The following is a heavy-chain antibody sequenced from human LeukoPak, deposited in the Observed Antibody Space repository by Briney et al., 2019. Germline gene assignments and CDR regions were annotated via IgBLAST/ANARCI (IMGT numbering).Heavy chain of an antibody. CDR2: INHSGST. J-gene: IGHJ4*02. Sequence: PSETLSLTRTVSGGSISSSSYYWGWIRQPPGKGLEWIGEINHSGSTNYNPSLKSRVTISVDTSKNQFSLKLSSVTAADTAVYYCARGRLRYFDWLLSPDFDYWGQGTLVTVSS. CDR3: ARGRLRYFDWLLSPDFDY. D-gene: IGHD3-9*01. V-gene: IGHV4-39*07. CDR1: GGSISSSSYY.